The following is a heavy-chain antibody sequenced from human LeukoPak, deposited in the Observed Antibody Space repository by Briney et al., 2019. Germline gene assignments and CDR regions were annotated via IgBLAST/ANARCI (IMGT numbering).Heavy chain of an antibody. D-gene: IGHD6-13*01. CDR1: GGSISSYY. V-gene: IGHV4-59*01. CDR2: IYYSGST. Sequence: PSETLSLTCTGSGGSISSYYWSWIRQPPGKGLEWIGYIYYSGSTNYNPSLKSRVTISVDTSKNQFSLKLSSVTAADTAVYYCARETQQLTFDYWGQGTLVTVSS. J-gene: IGHJ4*02. CDR3: ARETQQLTFDY.